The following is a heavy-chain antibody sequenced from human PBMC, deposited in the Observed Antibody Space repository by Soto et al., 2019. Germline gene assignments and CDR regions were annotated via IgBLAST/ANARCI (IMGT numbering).Heavy chain of an antibody. D-gene: IGHD1-26*01. CDR1: GGTFSSYA. CDR3: AASRGGPKWGLDY. CDR2: IIPIFGTA. V-gene: IGHV1-69*06. Sequence: GASVKVSCKASGGTFSSYAISCVRQAPGQGLEWMGGIIPIFGTANYAQKFQGRVTITADKSTSTAYMELSSLRSEDTAVYYCAASRGGPKWGLDYWGQGTLVTVSS. J-gene: IGHJ4*02.